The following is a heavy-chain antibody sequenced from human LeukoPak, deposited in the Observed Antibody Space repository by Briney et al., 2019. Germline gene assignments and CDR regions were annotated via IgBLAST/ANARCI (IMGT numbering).Heavy chain of an antibody. J-gene: IGHJ4*02. V-gene: IGHV5-51*01. CDR3: ARVDCSGDTGCQLYYFDF. D-gene: IGHD2-15*01. CDR2: IFPRDSDT. Sequence: GESLKISCQGSGFRFHSYWIAWVRQVPGKGLEWMGSIFPRDSDTRYRPAFQGQVTISADRSTSTAYLRWSNLKASDTAMYYCARVDCSGDTGCQLYYFDFWGQGTQVTVSS. CDR1: GFRFHSYW.